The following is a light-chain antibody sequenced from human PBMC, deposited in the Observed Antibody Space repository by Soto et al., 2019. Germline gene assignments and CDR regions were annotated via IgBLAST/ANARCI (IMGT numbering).Light chain of an antibody. CDR1: QSVSSSY. J-gene: IGKJ1*01. V-gene: IGKV3-20*01. Sequence: EIVLTQSPGTLSLSPGERATLSCRASQSVSSSYLAWYQLKPGQAPRLFIYGASNRATGISDRFTGSGSGTDFTLTITTLEPEDFAVYYCQQYGSSPRTFGLGTKVDIK. CDR2: GAS. CDR3: QQYGSSPRT.